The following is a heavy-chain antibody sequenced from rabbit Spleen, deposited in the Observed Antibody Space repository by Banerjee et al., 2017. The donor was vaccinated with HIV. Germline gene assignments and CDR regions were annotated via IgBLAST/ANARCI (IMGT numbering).Heavy chain of an antibody. D-gene: IGHD1-1*01. CDR1: GFSFSSSYY. Sequence: QSLEESGGDLVKPGASLTLTCTASGFSFSSSYYMCWVRQAPGKGLEWIACIYVGSSGSTYYASWAKGRFTISKTSSTTVTLQMTSLTAADTATYFCARDTSTSFSSYGMDLWGPGTLVTVS. CDR2: IYVGSSGST. V-gene: IGHV1S40*01. J-gene: IGHJ6*01. CDR3: ARDTSTSFSSYGMDL.